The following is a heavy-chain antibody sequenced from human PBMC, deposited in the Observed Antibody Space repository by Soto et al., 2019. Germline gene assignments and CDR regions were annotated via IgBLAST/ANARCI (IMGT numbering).Heavy chain of an antibody. Sequence: PSQTLSLTCAISGYSVSSNSAAWNWIRQSPSRGLEWLGRTYYRSKWYNDYAVSVKSRITINPDTSKNQFSLQLNSVTPEDTAVYYCARDNEGPLVVPGRYYYYYYMDVWGKGTTVTVSS. J-gene: IGHJ6*03. D-gene: IGHD2-2*01. CDR2: TYYRSKWYN. V-gene: IGHV6-1*01. CDR1: GYSVSSNSAA. CDR3: ARDNEGPLVVPGRYYYYYYMDV.